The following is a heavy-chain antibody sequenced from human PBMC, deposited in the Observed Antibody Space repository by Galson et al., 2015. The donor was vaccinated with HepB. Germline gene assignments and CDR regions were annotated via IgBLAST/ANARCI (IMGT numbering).Heavy chain of an antibody. J-gene: IGHJ4*02. CDR2: ISSSSSYI. Sequence: SLRLSCAASGFTFSSYSMNWVRQAPGKGLEWVSSISSSSSYIYYADSVKGRFTISRDNAKNSLYLQMNSLRAEDTAVYYCARKRVYSSSSYYFDYWGQGTLVTVSS. D-gene: IGHD6-6*01. V-gene: IGHV3-21*01. CDR3: ARKRVYSSSSYYFDY. CDR1: GFTFSSYS.